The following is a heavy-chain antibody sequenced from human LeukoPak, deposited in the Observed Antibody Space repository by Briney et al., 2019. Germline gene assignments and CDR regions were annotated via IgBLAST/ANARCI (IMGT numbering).Heavy chain of an antibody. Sequence: SGTLSLTCAVSGGSISSSKWWSWVRQPSGKGLEWIGEIYHSGSTNYNPSLKSRVIISVDKSKNQFSLKLSSVTAADTAVYYCARLSSEYYDVLTGSGFDPWGQGTLVTVSS. V-gene: IGHV4-4*02. D-gene: IGHD3-9*01. CDR3: ARLSSEYYDVLTGSGFDP. CDR2: IYHSGST. J-gene: IGHJ5*02. CDR1: GGSISSSKW.